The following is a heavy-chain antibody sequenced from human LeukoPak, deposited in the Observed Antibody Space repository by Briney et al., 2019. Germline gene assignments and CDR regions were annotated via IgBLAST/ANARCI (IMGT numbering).Heavy chain of an antibody. CDR1: GGSMSSYY. J-gene: IGHJ4*02. D-gene: IGHD6-19*01. V-gene: IGHV4-59*01. CDR2: IYYSGST. CDR3: ARPLYSSGWYALDY. Sequence: PSETLSLTCTVSGGSMSSYYWSWIRQPPGKGLEWIGYIYYSGSTNYNPSLKSRVTISVDTSKNQFPLKLSSVTAADTAVYYCARPLYSSGWYALDYWGQGTLVTVSS.